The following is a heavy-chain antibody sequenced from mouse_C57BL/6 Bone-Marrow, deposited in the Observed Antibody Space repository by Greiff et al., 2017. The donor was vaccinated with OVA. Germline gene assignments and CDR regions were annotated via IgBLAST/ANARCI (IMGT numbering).Heavy chain of an antibody. Sequence: EVQLVEPGGGLVKPGGSLKLSCAASGFTFSSYAMSWVRQTPEKRLEWVATISDGGSSTNYPDNVKGRFTLSRDNAKNNLYLQISHLKSEDTAMYCCASDRGGNYDWDRGTALTVSA. CDR2: ISDGGSST. V-gene: IGHV5-4*01. D-gene: IGHD2-1*01. CDR1: GFTFSSYA. CDR3: ASDRGGNYD. J-gene: IGHJ2*01.